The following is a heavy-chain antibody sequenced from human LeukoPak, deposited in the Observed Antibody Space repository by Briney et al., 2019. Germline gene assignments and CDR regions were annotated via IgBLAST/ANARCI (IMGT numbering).Heavy chain of an antibody. CDR1: GGSISSYY. Sequence: SETLSLTCTVSGGSISSYYRSWIRQPPGKGLEWIGYIYYSGSTNYNPSLKSRVTISVDTSKNQFSLKLSSVTAADTAVYYCARAQYYDFWSGYLDNWYFDLWGRGTLVTVSS. CDR3: ARAQYYDFWSGYLDNWYFDL. J-gene: IGHJ2*01. D-gene: IGHD3-3*01. CDR2: IYYSGST. V-gene: IGHV4-59*01.